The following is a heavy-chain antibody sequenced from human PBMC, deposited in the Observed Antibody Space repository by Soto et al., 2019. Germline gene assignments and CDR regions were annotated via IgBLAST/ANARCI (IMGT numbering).Heavy chain of an antibody. D-gene: IGHD2-15*01. J-gene: IGHJ2*01. V-gene: IGHV4-31*01. Sequence: QMQLQESGPGLVKPSQTLSLTCTVSGGSINSGGHYWSWIRQHPGKGLEWIAYIYHSGSTYAKPSPPSQITTSVDTSKNHFSVNLPSVTAADPAVYYCAGGSGGSCFFDLWGRGTLVTVSS. CDR1: GGSINSGGHY. CDR3: AGGSGGSCFFDL. CDR2: IYHSGST.